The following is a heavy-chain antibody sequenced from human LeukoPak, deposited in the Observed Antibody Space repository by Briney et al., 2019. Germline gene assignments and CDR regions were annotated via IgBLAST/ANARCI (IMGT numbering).Heavy chain of an antibody. CDR3: ALSVAGRSDY. CDR2: IVVGSGNT. V-gene: IGHV1-58*02. D-gene: IGHD6-19*01. J-gene: IGHJ4*02. Sequence: SLKVSCKASGFTFTSFVMQRVRQARGQRLGWIGWIVVGSGNTNYAQKFQERVTITWDMSTRTAYMELSSLRSDNTAVYYCALSVAGRSDYWGQGALVTVSS. CDR1: GFTFTSFV.